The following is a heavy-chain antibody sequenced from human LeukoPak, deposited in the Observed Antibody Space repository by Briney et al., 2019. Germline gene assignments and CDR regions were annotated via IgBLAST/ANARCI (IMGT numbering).Heavy chain of an antibody. CDR1: GGTFSSYA. CDR2: IIPIFGTA. CDR3: ATRPEYNWNDGSAFDI. V-gene: IGHV1-69*13. J-gene: IGHJ3*02. Sequence: GASVKVSCKASGGTFSSYAISWVRQAPGQGLEWMGGIIPIFGTANYAQKFQSRVTITADESTSTAYMELSSLRSEDTAVYYCATRPEYNWNDGSAFDIWGQGTMVTVSS. D-gene: IGHD1-20*01.